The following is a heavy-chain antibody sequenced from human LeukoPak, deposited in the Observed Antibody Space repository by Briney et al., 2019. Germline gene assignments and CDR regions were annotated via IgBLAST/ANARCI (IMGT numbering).Heavy chain of an antibody. CDR2: INPNSGGT. CDR1: GYTFTGYY. V-gene: IGHV1-2*02. J-gene: IGHJ4*02. CDR3: ARTPDPPYYYDSSGYYYADDFDY. Sequence: ASVKVSCKASGYTFTGYYMHWVRQATGQGLEWMGWINPNSGGTNYAQKLQGRVTMTTDTSTSTAYMELRSLRSDDTAVYYCARTPDPPYYYDSSGYYYADDFDYWGQGTLVTVSS. D-gene: IGHD3-22*01.